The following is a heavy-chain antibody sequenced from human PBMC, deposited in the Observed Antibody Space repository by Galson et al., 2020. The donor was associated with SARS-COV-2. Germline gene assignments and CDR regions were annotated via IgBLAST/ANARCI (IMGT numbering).Heavy chain of an antibody. CDR1: GGSISNYY. CDR3: ARGYDYGSGGQYFQY. CDR2: IYNSVNT. Sequence: SETLSLTCSVSGGSISNYYWSWIRQPPGKGMEWIGFIYNSVNTNYNPPLQSRVTISVASSKNRFSLNLRSVTAADAAVDYCARGYDYGSGGQYFQYWGHGTLVSVSS. J-gene: IGHJ1*01. D-gene: IGHD3-10*01. V-gene: IGHV4-59*01.